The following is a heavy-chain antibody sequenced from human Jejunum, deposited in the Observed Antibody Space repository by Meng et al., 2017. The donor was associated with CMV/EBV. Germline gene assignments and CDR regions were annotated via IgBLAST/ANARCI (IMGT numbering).Heavy chain of an antibody. V-gene: IGHV3-53*01. J-gene: IGHJ4*02. D-gene: IGHD2-15*01. CDR2: ICRGETT. CDR1: GLRGGVGH. CDR3: VVGHDSRKVAY. Sequence: CTASGLRGGVGHMNWVRQAPGKGLEWVSVICRGETTHYADYVKGRFILSRDNSRNTVYLQMDSLRAEDTAVYYCVVGHDSRKVAYWGRGTLVTVSS.